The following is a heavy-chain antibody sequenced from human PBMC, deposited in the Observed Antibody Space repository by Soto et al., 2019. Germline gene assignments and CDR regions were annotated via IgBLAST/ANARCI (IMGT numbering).Heavy chain of an antibody. CDR1: GGSIGLHY. V-gene: IGHV4-4*07. CDR3: ARDRDYGSGSTLGWDY. Sequence: QVQLQESGPGLVKSSETLSLTCTVSGGSIGLHYWNWIRQPAGKGLEWIGRIYTTGDTKYNPSLRSRVTMSVDTSKNQFSLKLTSVTAADTAVYYCARDRDYGSGSTLGWDYWGQGTLVSVSS. J-gene: IGHJ4*02. D-gene: IGHD3-10*01. CDR2: IYTTGDT.